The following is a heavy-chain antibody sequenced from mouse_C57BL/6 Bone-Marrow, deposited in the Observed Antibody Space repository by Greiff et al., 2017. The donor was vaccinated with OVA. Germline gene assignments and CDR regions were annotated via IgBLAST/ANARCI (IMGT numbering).Heavy chain of an antibody. Sequence: VQLQQSGPELVKPGASVKISCKASGYTFTDYYMNWVKQSHGKSLEWIGDINPNNGGTSYNQKFKGKATLTVDKSSSTAYMELRSLTSEDSAVYYCARLYDYFAWFAYWGQGTLVTVSA. CDR2: INPNNGGT. CDR3: ARLYDYFAWFAY. J-gene: IGHJ3*01. D-gene: IGHD2-4*01. CDR1: GYTFTDYY. V-gene: IGHV1-26*01.